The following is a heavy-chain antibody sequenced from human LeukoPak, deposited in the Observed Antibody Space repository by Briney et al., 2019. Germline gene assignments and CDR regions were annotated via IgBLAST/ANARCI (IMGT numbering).Heavy chain of an antibody. V-gene: IGHV3-23*01. D-gene: IGHD2/OR15-2a*01. CDR2: INKNGGET. CDR1: GFTFSSYV. CDR3: AKDHDHENQWFDP. J-gene: IGHJ5*02. Sequence: GGSLRLSCAASGFTFSSYVMSWGRQAPGKGLEWVSTINKNGGETYYADSVKGRFTISRDNSRNTLYLQMNSLRAEDTAVYYCAKDHDHENQWFDPWGQGTLVTVS.